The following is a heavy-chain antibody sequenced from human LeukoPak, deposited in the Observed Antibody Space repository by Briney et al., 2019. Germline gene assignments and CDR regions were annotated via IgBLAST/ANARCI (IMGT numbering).Heavy chain of an antibody. Sequence: GRSLRLSCAASGFAFSRYGMHWLRQAPGTGLEWVAVMWYDGSNEAYADSVRGRFTISRDNSENRLYLQMSSLRVEDTAVYYCARLHPYSYTAPFDYWGQGTLVTVSS. D-gene: IGHD2-15*01. J-gene: IGHJ4*02. CDR3: ARLHPYSYTAPFDY. CDR2: MWYDGSNE. CDR1: GFAFSRYG. V-gene: IGHV3-33*01.